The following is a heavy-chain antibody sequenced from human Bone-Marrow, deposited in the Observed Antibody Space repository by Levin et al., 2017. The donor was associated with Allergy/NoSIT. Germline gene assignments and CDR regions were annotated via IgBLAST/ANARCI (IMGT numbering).Heavy chain of an antibody. D-gene: IGHD6-19*01. Sequence: QSGGSLRLSCAASGFTFRSYGMQWVRQAPGKGLEWVAIIWPDGTDKYYGDSVKGRFTISRDNSKNTLYLQMDSLRAEDTGLYYCASGSGFYLASDAFDLWGQGKMVTVSS. CDR3: ASGSGFYLASDAFDL. CDR2: IWPDGTDK. J-gene: IGHJ3*01. CDR1: GFTFRSYG. V-gene: IGHV3-33*01.